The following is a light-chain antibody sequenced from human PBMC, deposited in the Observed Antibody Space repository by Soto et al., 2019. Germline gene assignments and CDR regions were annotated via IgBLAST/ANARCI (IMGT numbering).Light chain of an antibody. CDR2: DAS. CDR3: QQRSNWPRT. Sequence: EIVLTQSPATLSLSPGERATLSCRASQSVSSYLAWYQQKPGQAPRLLIYDASNRATGIPARFSGSGSGTDCTLTISSLEPEDFAVYYFQQRSNWPRTFGQGTMLEIK. J-gene: IGKJ2*01. V-gene: IGKV3-11*01. CDR1: QSVSSY.